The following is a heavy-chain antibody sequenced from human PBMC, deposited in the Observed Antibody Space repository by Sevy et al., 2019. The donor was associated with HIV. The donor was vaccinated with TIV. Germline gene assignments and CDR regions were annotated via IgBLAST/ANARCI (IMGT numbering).Heavy chain of an antibody. J-gene: IGHJ4*02. CDR2: ISSSSNDI. V-gene: IGHV3-21*01. D-gene: IGHD1-7*01. CDR1: GFIFSNYN. Sequence: GGSLRLSFAASGFIFSNYNMNWVRQAPGKGLEWVSSISSSSNDIYCADSVKGRFTISRDNAKNSLYLQMNSLRAEDTAAYYCARKMELLVPDYWGQGTLVTVSS. CDR3: ARKMELLVPDY.